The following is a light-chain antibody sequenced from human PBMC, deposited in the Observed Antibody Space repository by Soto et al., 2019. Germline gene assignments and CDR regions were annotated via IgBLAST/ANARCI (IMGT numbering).Light chain of an antibody. CDR2: GAS. CDR1: QSVSSSY. V-gene: IGKV3-20*01. J-gene: IGKJ1*01. CDR3: PQYGSAPTT. Sequence: EIVLTQSPGTLSLSPGERATLSCRASQSVSSSYLAWYQQKPGQAPRLLISGASSRATGIPDRFSGSGSGTDFTLTISRLEPEDFAVYYCPQYGSAPTTFGQGTKVEIK.